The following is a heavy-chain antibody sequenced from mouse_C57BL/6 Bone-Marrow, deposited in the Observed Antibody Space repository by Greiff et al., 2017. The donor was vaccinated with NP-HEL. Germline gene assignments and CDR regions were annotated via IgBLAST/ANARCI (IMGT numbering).Heavy chain of an antibody. CDR3: ARSDDGYYPYWYFDV. V-gene: IGHV7-3*01. J-gene: IGHJ1*03. Sequence: EVKLMESGGGLVQPGGSLSLSCAASGFTFTDYYMSWVRQPPGKALEWLGFIRNKANGYTTEYGASVKGRFTISRDNSQSILYLQMNALRAEDSATYYCARSDDGYYPYWYFDVWGTGTTVTVSS. CDR1: GFTFTDYY. D-gene: IGHD2-3*01. CDR2: IRNKANGYTT.